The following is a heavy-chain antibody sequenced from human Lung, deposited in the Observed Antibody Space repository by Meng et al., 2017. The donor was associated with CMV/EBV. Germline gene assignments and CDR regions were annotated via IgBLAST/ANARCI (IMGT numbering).Heavy chain of an antibody. Sequence: GESXKISXTASGFTFNSYAMTWVRQAPGKGLEWVSLISDSGDSPYYADSVKGRFIISRDNSKNMVYLQMKSLRADDTAIYYCAKTLNGYGGEDSWGQGTLVTVSS. V-gene: IGHV3-23*01. CDR3: AKTLNGYGGEDS. CDR2: ISDSGDSP. D-gene: IGHD5-18*01. CDR1: GFTFNSYA. J-gene: IGHJ4*02.